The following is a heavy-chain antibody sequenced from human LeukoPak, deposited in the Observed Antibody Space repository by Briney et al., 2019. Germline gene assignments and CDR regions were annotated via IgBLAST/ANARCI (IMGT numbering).Heavy chain of an antibody. CDR2: IIPILGIA. V-gene: IGHV1-69*04. D-gene: IGHD6-13*01. CDR1: GYTFTSYG. Sequence: SVKVSCKASGYTFTSYGISWVRQAPGQGLEWMGRIIPILGIANYAQMFQGRVTITADKSTSTAYMELSSLRSEDTAVYYCALRSAGIAAAGCDYWGQGTLVTVPS. J-gene: IGHJ4*02. CDR3: ALRSAGIAAAGCDY.